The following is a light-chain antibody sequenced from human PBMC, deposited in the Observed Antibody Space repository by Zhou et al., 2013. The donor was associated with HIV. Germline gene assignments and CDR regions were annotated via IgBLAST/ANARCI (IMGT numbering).Light chain of an antibody. V-gene: IGKV3-11*01. CDR1: QSVYKY. CDR2: DAS. CDR3: LQHHISPLT. J-gene: IGKJ4*01. Sequence: EVVLTQSPTTLSLSPGERATLSCRASQSVYKYLAWYQQKPGQAPRLLIYDASDRATGIPARFSGSGSETDFTLTISSLQPEDFATYYCLQHHISPLTFGGGTKVEI.